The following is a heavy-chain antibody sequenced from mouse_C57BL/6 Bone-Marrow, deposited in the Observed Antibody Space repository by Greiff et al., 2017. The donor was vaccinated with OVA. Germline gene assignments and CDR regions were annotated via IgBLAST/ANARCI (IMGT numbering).Heavy chain of an antibody. CDR2: IYPRDGSR. Sequence: QVQLKQSGPELVKPGASVKLSCKASGYTFTSYDINWVKQRPGQGLEWIGWIYPRDGSRKYNEKFKGKATLTVDTSSSTAYMELHSLTSEDSAVYFCAREGDYRTGDYWGQGTSVTVSS. D-gene: IGHD2-4*01. CDR3: AREGDYRTGDY. J-gene: IGHJ4*01. CDR1: GYTFTSYD. V-gene: IGHV1-85*01.